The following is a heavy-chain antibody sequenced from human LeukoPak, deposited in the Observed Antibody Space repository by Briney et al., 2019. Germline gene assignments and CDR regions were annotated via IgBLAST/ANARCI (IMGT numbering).Heavy chain of an antibody. CDR1: GYTFTNHD. J-gene: IGHJ3*01. CDR2: LNPGRGNT. Sequence: ASVKVSCKASGYTFTNHDINWVRQAPGQGLEWMGWLNPGRGNTGYAPEFQGRVTFTGDTSINTVYMELSSLRSADTAVYYCARESHCSGGTCYLTAFDVWGQGTLLTVSS. D-gene: IGHD2-15*01. V-gene: IGHV1-8*01. CDR3: ARESHCSGGTCYLTAFDV.